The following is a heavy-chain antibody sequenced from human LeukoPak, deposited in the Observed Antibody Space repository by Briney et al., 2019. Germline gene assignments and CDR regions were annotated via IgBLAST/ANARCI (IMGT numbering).Heavy chain of an antibody. D-gene: IGHD3-3*01. J-gene: IGHJ4*02. CDR1: GYTLTELS. CDR2: FDPEDGET. V-gene: IGHV1-24*01. Sequence: ASVKHSCKVSGYTLTELSMHWVREAPGKGLEWMGGFDPEDGETIYAQKLQGRVTMTTDTSTSTAYMELRSLRSDDTAVYYCARDRLLEWLEIGYWGQGTLVTVSS. CDR3: ARDRLLEWLEIGY.